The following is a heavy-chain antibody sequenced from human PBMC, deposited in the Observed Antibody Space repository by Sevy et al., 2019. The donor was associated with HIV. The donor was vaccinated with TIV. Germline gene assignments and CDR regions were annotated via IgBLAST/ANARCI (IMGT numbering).Heavy chain of an antibody. CDR2: ISYDGSNK. CDR1: GFTFSSYA. J-gene: IGHJ4*02. V-gene: IGHV3-30*04. D-gene: IGHD2-15*01. CDR3: ARDRGATAVALRVDY. Sequence: GGSLRLSCAASGFTFSSYAMHWVRQAPGKGLEWVAVISYDGSNKYYADPVKGRLTISRDNSKSTLYVQMNSLRVEDTAVYYCARDRGATAVALRVDYWGQGTLVTVSS.